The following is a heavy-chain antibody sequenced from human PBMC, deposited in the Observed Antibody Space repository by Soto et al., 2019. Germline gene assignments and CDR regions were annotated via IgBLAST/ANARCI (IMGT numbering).Heavy chain of an antibody. CDR3: ASFHYGSSGYTDS. CDR2: IKNRANRYTT. V-gene: IGHV3-72*01. Sequence: GGSLRLSCAASGFTFSDHYMEWVRQAPGKGLEWVGRIKNRANRYTTEYAASVRGRFTISRDDSKNSLFLQMNSLTTEDAALYYCASFHYGSSGYTDSWGHGTLVTVSS. D-gene: IGHD3-22*01. J-gene: IGHJ5*01. CDR1: GFTFSDHY.